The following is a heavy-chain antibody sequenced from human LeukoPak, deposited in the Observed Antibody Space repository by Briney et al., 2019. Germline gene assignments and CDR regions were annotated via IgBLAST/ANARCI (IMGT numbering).Heavy chain of an antibody. CDR3: ATYTHWVAGDV. CDR2: ISSSSSYI. Sequence: GGSLRLSCAASGFTFSSYSMNWVRQAPGKGLEWVSSISSSSSYIYYADSVKGRFTISRDNARQSLYLQMSDLRAEDTAVYYCATYTHWVAGDVWGQGTTVTVSS. V-gene: IGHV3-21*01. CDR1: GFTFSSYS. D-gene: IGHD3-16*01. J-gene: IGHJ6*02.